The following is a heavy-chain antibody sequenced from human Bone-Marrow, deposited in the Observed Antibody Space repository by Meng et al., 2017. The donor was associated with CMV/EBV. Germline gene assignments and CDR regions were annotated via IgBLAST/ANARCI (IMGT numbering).Heavy chain of an antibody. V-gene: IGHV4-34*01. CDR3: ATNSQSIAARRNWYYFDY. D-gene: IGHD6-6*01. CDR1: GGSFSGYY. Sequence: SETLSLTCAVYGGSFSGYYWSWIRQPPGKGLEWIGEINHSGSTNYNPSLKSRVTISVDTSKNQFSLKLSSVTAADTAVYYCATNSQSIAARRNWYYFDYWGQATLVTVSS. CDR2: INHSGST. J-gene: IGHJ4*02.